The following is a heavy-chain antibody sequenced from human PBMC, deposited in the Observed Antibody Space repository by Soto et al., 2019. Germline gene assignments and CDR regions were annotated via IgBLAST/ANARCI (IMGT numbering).Heavy chain of an antibody. CDR1: GYSFTGYW. D-gene: IGHD6-13*01. V-gene: IGHV5-10-1*01. J-gene: IGHJ6*02. CDR2: IDPSDSYT. CDR3: ARAGYSSSSLYYYYGMDV. Sequence: GESLKISGKGSGYSFTGYWISWVRQMPWEGLEWMGRIDPSDSYTNYSPSFQGHVTISADKSISTAYLQWSSLKASDTAMYYCARAGYSSSSLYYYYGMDVWGQGST.